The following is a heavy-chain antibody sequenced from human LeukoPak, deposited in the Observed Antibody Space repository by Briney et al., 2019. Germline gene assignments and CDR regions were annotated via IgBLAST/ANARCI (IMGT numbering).Heavy chain of an antibody. CDR3: ARVLAPLAHAFDI. J-gene: IGHJ3*02. CDR1: GGSFSGYY. Sequence: SETLSLTCAVYGGSFSGYYWSWIRQPPGKGLEWIGYIYYSGSTNYNPSLKSRVTISVDTSKNQFSLKLSSVTAADTAVYYCARVLAPLAHAFDIWGQGTMVTVSS. CDR2: IYYSGST. V-gene: IGHV4-59*08.